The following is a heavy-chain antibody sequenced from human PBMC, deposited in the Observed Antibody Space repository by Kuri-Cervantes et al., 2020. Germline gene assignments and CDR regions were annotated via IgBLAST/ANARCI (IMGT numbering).Heavy chain of an antibody. CDR1: GFTVSSNY. J-gene: IGHJ5*02. CDR2: IYHSGST. V-gene: IGHV4-4*02. D-gene: IGHD3-10*01. Sequence: SCAASGFTVSSNYMSWVRQPPGKGLEWIGEIYHSGSTNYNPSLKSRVTISVDKSKNQFSLKLSSVTAADTAVYYCARGVLRSRPTMVRGVPPRFDPWGQGTLVTVSS. CDR3: ARGVLRSRPTMVRGVPPRFDP.